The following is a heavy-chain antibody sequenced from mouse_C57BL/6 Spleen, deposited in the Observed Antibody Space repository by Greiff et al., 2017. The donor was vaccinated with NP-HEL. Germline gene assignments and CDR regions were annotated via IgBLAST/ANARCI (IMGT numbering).Heavy chain of an antibody. CDR3: ARSGLLLRSYPYYYAMDY. D-gene: IGHD1-1*01. Sequence: VQLQQSGPELVKPGASVKISCKASGYSFTDYNMNWVKQSNGKSLEWIGVINPNYGTTSYNQKFKGKATLTVDQSSSTAYMQLNSLKSEDSAVYYCARSGLLLRSYPYYYAMDYWGQGTSVTVSS. CDR1: GYSFTDYN. J-gene: IGHJ4*01. V-gene: IGHV1-39*01. CDR2: INPNYGTT.